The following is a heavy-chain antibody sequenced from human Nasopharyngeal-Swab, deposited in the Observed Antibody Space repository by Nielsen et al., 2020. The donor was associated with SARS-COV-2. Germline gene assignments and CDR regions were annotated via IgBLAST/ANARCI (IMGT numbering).Heavy chain of an antibody. D-gene: IGHD4/OR15-4a*01. V-gene: IGHV3-23*01. CDR3: AKDGGLTTFPYYYYGMDV. Sequence: GESLKISCAASGFTFSSYAMSWVRQAPGKGLEWVSAISGSGGSTYYADSVKGRFTISRDNSKNTLYLQMNSLRAEDTAVYYCAKDGGLTTFPYYYYGMDVWGQGTTVTVS. CDR1: GFTFSSYA. CDR2: ISGSGGST. J-gene: IGHJ6*02.